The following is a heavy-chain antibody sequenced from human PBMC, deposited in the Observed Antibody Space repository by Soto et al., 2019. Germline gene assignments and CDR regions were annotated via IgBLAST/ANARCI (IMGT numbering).Heavy chain of an antibody. CDR3: ARCYSGSSWYQNNYYYYYMDV. CDR1: GFTFSSYS. V-gene: IGHV3-48*01. Sequence: GGSLRLSCAASGFTFSSYSMNWVRQAPGKGLEWVSYISSSSSTIYYADSVKGRFTISRDNAKNSLYLQMNSLRAEDTAVYYCARCYSGSSWYQNNYYYYYMDVWGKGTTVTVSS. CDR2: ISSSSSTI. J-gene: IGHJ6*03. D-gene: IGHD6-13*01.